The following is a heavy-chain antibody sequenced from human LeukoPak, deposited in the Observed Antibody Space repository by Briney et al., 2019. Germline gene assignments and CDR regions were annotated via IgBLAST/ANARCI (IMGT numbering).Heavy chain of an antibody. CDR3: ASDTVAGTG. D-gene: IGHD6-19*01. Sequence: SETLSLTCAVFGVSFSDYYWSWIRQPPGKGLEWIGEINHSGITNYNPSLKSRVTISADTPKNQFSLKLSSVTAADTSVYYCASDTVAGTGWGQGTLVTVSS. J-gene: IGHJ4*02. V-gene: IGHV4-34*01. CDR1: GVSFSDYY. CDR2: INHSGIT.